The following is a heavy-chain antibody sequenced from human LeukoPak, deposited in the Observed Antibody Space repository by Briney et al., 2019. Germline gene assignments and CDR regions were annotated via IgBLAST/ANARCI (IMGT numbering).Heavy chain of an antibody. J-gene: IGHJ6*02. V-gene: IGHV4-39*07. CDR1: GGSFSISTYY. D-gene: IGHD6-6*01. CDR3: TRSDSSSSVVLGSYCGMDV. CDR2: IYCSERP. Sequence: SETLTLTCTVSGGSFSISTYYWVWLCQPPGEGVEWVGSIYCSERPYYNPSLKSRATMSVDTSKNQDSLKVTSVTAADTAVYYCTRSDSSSSVVLGSYCGMDVWGQGTTVTVCS.